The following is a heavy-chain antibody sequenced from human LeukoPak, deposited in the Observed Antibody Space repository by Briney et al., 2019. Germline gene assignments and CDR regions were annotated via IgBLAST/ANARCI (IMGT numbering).Heavy chain of an antibody. D-gene: IGHD3-9*01. CDR3: ARADFDWLPFAY. V-gene: IGHV3-53*01. CDR1: GFTVSSNY. Sequence: SGGSLRLSCAASGFTVSSNYMSWVRQAPGKGLEWVSVIYSGGSTYYADSVKGRFTISRDNSKNTLYLQMNSLRAEDTAVYYCARADFDWLPFAYWGQGTLVTVSS. CDR2: IYSGGST. J-gene: IGHJ4*02.